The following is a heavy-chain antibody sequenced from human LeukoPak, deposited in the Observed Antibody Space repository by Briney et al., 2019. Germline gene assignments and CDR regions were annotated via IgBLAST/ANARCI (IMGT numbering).Heavy chain of an antibody. CDR3: ARLAVRGRQWSDGIDY. J-gene: IGHJ4*02. Sequence: GASVKVSCKASGYTFTGYYMHWVRQAPGQGLEWMGWINPNSGGTNYAQKFQGRVTMTRDTSISTAYMELSRLRSDDTAVYYCARLAVRGRQWSDGIDYWGQGTLVTVSS. CDR2: INPNSGGT. D-gene: IGHD2-15*01. CDR1: GYTFTGYY. V-gene: IGHV1-2*02.